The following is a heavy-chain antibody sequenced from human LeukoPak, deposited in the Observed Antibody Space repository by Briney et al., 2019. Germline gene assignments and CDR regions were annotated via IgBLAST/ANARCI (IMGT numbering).Heavy chain of an antibody. J-gene: IGHJ4*02. V-gene: IGHV3-48*02. CDR2: ISSSSSTI. CDR3: ASDHRSSGWYGPGG. Sequence: GGSLRLSCSASGFTFSSYSMHWVRQPPGKGRAWVSYISSSSSTIYYADSVKGRFTISRDNAKNSLYLQMNSLRDEDTAVYYCASDHRSSGWYGPGGWGQGTLVTVSS. D-gene: IGHD6-19*01. CDR1: GFTFSSYS.